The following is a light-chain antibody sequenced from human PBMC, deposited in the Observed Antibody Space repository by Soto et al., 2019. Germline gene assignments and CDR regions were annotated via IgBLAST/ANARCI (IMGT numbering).Light chain of an antibody. CDR1: NSNIGDNT. J-gene: IGLJ2*01. Sequence: QSVLTQPPSASGTPGQRVTISCSGSNSNIGDNTVNWFQQLPGTAPKLLISTNNQRPSGVPDRFSGSKSGTSASLAISGLQSEDEADYYCASWDDSLNGLVFGGETQLTVL. CDR3: ASWDDSLNGLV. CDR2: TNN. V-gene: IGLV1-44*01.